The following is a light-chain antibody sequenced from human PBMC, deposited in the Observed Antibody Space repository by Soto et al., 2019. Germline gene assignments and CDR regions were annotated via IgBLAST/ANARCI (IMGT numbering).Light chain of an antibody. J-gene: IGKJ1*01. CDR3: QQYNDWPKT. CDR2: GAS. V-gene: IGKV3-15*01. Sequence: EIVLTQSPGTLSLSPGERATLSCRASQSVSRNLAWYQQKPGQAPRLLIFGASTRATGLPARFSGSGSGTEFTLTISSLQSEDFALYYCQQYNDWPKTFGQGTKVDI. CDR1: QSVSRN.